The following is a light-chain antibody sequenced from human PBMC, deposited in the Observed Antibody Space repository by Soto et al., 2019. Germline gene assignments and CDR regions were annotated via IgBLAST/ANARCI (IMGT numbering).Light chain of an antibody. Sequence: QSVLTQLPSVSGAPGQRVTISCAGSSSNIGAGYDVHWYQQLPGTAPKLLIYGNNNRPSGVPDRFSGSKSGTSASLAITGLQAGEEDGYDCQFDNCRRGPSGVFGGGTTRTAL. CDR2: GNN. CDR1: SSNIGAGYD. CDR3: QFDNCRRGPSGV. J-gene: IGLJ2*01. V-gene: IGLV1-40*01.